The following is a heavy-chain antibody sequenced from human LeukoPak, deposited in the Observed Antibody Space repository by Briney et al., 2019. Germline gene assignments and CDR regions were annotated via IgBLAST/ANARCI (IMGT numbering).Heavy chain of an antibody. CDR2: IKSDGSST. CDR3: ARDNYGRTDY. D-gene: IGHD3-10*01. Sequence: GGSLRLSCAASGFIFSDYWMHWVRQGPGKGLVWVSRIKSDGSSTSYADSVKGRFTISRDNAKKSLSLQMNSLRAEDTAVYYCARDNYGRTDYWGQGTLVTVSS. CDR1: GFIFSDYW. V-gene: IGHV3-74*01. J-gene: IGHJ4*02.